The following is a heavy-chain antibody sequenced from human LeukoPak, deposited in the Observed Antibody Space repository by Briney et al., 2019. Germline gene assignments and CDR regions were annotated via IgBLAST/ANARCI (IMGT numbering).Heavy chain of an antibody. D-gene: IGHD2-15*01. V-gene: IGHV4-34*01. CDR3: ARGVYCSGGSCYIPFDY. Sequence: PSETLSLTCAVYGGSFSGYYWSWIRQPPGKGLEWIGEINPSGRTNYNPSLKSRVTISVDTSKNQFSLKLSSVTAADTVVYYCARGVYCSGGSCYIPFDYWGQGTLVTVSS. CDR2: INPSGRT. CDR1: GGSFSGYY. J-gene: IGHJ4*02.